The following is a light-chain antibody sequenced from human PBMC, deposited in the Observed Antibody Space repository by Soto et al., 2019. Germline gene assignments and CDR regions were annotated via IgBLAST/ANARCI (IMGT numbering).Light chain of an antibody. J-gene: IGKJ1*01. CDR2: DAS. V-gene: IGKV1-39*01. Sequence: GDRVTITCRASQSISSWLAWYQQKPGKAPKLLIYDASSLESGVPSRFSGSGSGTDFTLTISSLQPEDFATYYCQQSYSTPRPFGQGTKVDIK. CDR1: QSISSW. CDR3: QQSYSTPRP.